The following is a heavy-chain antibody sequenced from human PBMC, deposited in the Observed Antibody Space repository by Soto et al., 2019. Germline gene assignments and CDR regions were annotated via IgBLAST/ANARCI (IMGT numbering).Heavy chain of an antibody. CDR1: GFTFSSYA. V-gene: IGHV3-23*01. CDR3: AKDSGPYSSSGFLFFDY. Sequence: GGSLRLSCAASGFTFSSYAMSWVRQAPGKGLEWVSAISGSGGSTYYADSVKGRFTISRDNSKNTLYLQMNSLRAEDTAVYYCAKDSGPYSSSGFLFFDYWGQGTLVTVSS. J-gene: IGHJ4*02. D-gene: IGHD6-6*01. CDR2: ISGSGGST.